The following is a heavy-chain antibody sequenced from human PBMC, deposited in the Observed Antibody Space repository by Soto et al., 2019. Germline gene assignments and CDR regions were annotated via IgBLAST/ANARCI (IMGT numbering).Heavy chain of an antibody. V-gene: IGHV1-8*01. CDR1: GYTLTSYD. J-gene: IGHJ4*02. D-gene: IGHD1-26*01. Sequence: QVQLVQSGAEVKKPGAAVKVSCKASGYTLTSYDINWVRQATGQGLEWMGWMNPNSGNTGYAQKFQGRVTMTRNTSISTRYMELSSLRSEDTAVHYCAMTPSKIVGATSDYWGQGTLVTVSS. CDR2: MNPNSGNT. CDR3: AMTPSKIVGATSDY.